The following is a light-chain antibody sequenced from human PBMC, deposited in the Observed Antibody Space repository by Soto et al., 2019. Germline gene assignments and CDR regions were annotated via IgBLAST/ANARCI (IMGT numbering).Light chain of an antibody. CDR1: SSDVGGYNE. CDR3: SSHAAGSTLI. J-gene: IGLJ2*01. CDR2: DVT. Sequence: QSVLTQPASVSGSPGQSTTISCTGTSSDVGGYNEVSWYQQRPGKAPKLMIYDVTNRPSGVSNRFSGSKSGNTASLTLSGLQAEDEAYYYCSSHAAGSTLIFGGGTKVTVL. V-gene: IGLV2-14*03.